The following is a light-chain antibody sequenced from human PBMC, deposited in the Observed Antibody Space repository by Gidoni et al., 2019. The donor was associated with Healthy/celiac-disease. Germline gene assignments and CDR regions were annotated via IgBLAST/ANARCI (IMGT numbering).Light chain of an antibody. J-gene: IGLJ2*01. CDR1: KLGDKY. CDR3: QAWDSSTVV. Sequence: SYELTQPPSVSVSPGQTASITCSGDKLGDKYACWYQQKPGQSPVLVIYQDSKRPSGIPERFSGSNPGNPATLTLSRTQAMDEADYYCQAWDSSTVVFGGGTKLTVL. V-gene: IGLV3-1*01. CDR2: QDS.